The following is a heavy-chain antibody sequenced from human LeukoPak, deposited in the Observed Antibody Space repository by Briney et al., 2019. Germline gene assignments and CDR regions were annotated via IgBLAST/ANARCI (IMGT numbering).Heavy chain of an antibody. CDR1: GYTFTSYD. CDR3: ARANPKHYYDSSGYLGENDY. Sequence: ASVKVSCKASGYTFTSYDINWVRQATGQGLEWMGWMNPNSGNTGYAQKFQGRVTMTRNTSISTAYTELSSLRSEDTAVYYCARANPKHYYDSSGYLGENDYWGQGTLVTVSS. J-gene: IGHJ4*02. V-gene: IGHV1-8*01. D-gene: IGHD3-22*01. CDR2: MNPNSGNT.